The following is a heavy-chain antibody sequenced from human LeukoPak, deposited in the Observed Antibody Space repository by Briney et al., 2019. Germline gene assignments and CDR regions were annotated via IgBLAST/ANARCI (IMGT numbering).Heavy chain of an antibody. CDR3: ASRDGYNYYYYYGMDV. CDR1: GGTCSIYA. Sequence: ASVKVSCKASGGTCSIYAISWVRQAPGQGVEGMGGIIPIFGTANYAQKFQGTLTLTADESTSTAYMELSSLRSDDTAVYSCASRDGYNYYYYYGMDVWGQGTTVTVSS. V-gene: IGHV1-69*01. J-gene: IGHJ6*02. CDR2: IIPIFGTA. D-gene: IGHD5-24*01.